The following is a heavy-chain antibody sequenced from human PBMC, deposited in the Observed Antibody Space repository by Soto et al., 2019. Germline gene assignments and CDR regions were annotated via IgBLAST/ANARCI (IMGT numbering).Heavy chain of an antibody. J-gene: IGHJ4*02. CDR3: TTGVAGYNPFDY. CDR1: GFSFTNAW. CDR2: IKRIADGETA. D-gene: IGHD5-12*01. Sequence: GGSLRLSCAASGFSFTNAWMIWVRQAPGKGLEWVGHIKRIADGETADYATPVKGRFTISRDDSKNTVYLQMNSLKTEDTGVYYCTTGVAGYNPFDYWGQGTLVTVSS. V-gene: IGHV3-15*07.